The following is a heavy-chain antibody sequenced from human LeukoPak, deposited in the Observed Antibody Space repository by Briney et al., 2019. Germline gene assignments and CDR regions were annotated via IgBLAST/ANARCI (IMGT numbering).Heavy chain of an antibody. Sequence: SETLSLTCTVSGDSISSSYWSWIRQPAGKGLEWIGRIYTSGSTNYNPSLKSRVIMSLDTSENQFSLKLSSVTAADTAIYYCARGVRYSSGWNNWFDRWGQGTLVTVSS. J-gene: IGHJ5*02. V-gene: IGHV4-4*07. CDR3: ARGVRYSSGWNNWFDR. D-gene: IGHD6-19*01. CDR1: GDSISSSY. CDR2: IYTSGST.